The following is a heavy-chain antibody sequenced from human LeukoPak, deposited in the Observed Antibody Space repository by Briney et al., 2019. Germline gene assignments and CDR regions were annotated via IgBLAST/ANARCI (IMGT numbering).Heavy chain of an antibody. CDR1: GFTFSSYS. Sequence: GGSLRLSCAASGFTFSSYSMSWVRLAPGKGLEWVSSISGSGGSTYYADSVKARFTTSRENSKNMLYLQVNSMRAEDTAVYYCAKSRVPTAMRSLDDWGQGTLVTVSS. V-gene: IGHV3-23*01. J-gene: IGHJ4*02. CDR2: ISGSGGST. D-gene: IGHD2-2*01. CDR3: AKSRVPTAMRSLDD.